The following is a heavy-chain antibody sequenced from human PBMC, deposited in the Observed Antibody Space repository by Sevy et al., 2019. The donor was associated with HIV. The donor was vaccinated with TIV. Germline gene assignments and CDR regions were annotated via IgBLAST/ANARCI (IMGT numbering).Heavy chain of an antibody. CDR3: ARELWPGDY. CDR2: INQDGSQK. CDR1: GFTFSDYF. J-gene: IGHJ4*02. Sequence: GGSLRLSCAASGFTFSDYFMGWVRQAPGRGLEWVANINQDGSQKNYVDSVKGRFTISRDNAKNSLYLQMNRLGVDDTAVYYCARELWPGDYWGQGTLVTVSS. V-gene: IGHV3-7*01. D-gene: IGHD2-21*01.